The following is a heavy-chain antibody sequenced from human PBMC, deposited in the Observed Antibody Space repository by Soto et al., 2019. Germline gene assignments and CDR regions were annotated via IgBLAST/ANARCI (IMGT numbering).Heavy chain of an antibody. J-gene: IGHJ3*02. CDR1: GFTFSSYS. D-gene: IGHD3-16*01. CDR3: ARDEEGGTSNHAFDI. Sequence: VQLVESGGGLVQPGGSLRLSCAASGFTFSSYSMNWVRQAPGKGLEWVSYISSSSSTIYYADSVKGRFTISRDNAKNSLYLQMNSLRAEDTAVYYCARDEEGGTSNHAFDIWGQGTMVTVSS. CDR2: ISSSSSTI. V-gene: IGHV3-48*01.